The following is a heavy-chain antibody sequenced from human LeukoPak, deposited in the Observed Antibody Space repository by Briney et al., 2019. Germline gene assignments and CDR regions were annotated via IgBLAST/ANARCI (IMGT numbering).Heavy chain of an antibody. CDR2: INGDGRDK. CDR1: GFTFSSYW. D-gene: IGHD3-9*01. V-gene: IGHV3-7*01. Sequence: PGGSLRLSCAASGFTFSSYWMNWVRQARGKGLEWVANINGDGRDKYYVGSVRGRFTISRDNADNALYLQMNSLRGDDTALYYCARGVDSAIDWWGQGTLVTVSS. CDR3: ARGVDSAIDW. J-gene: IGHJ4*02.